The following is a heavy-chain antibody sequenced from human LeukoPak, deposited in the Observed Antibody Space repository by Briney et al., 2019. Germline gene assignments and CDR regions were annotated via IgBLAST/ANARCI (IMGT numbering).Heavy chain of an antibody. V-gene: IGHV4-34*01. CDR3: ARTYSSGWYLQHWFDP. CDR2: INHSGST. J-gene: IGHJ5*02. CDR1: GGSFSGYH. D-gene: IGHD6-19*01. Sequence: PSETLSLTCAVYGGSFSGYHWSWIRQPPGKGLEWIGEINHSGSTNYNPSLRSRVTISVDTSKNQFSLKLSSVTAADTAVYYCARTYSSGWYLQHWFDPWGQGTLVTVSS.